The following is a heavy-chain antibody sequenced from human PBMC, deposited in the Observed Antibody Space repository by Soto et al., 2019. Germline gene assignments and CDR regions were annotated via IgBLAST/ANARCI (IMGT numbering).Heavy chain of an antibody. Sequence: VASVKVSCKASGYTFTGYYMHWVRQAPGQGLEWMGWINPNSGGTNYAQKFQGWVTMTRDTSISTAYMELSRLRSDDTAVYYCARQTQHVVVPAAAAFDIWGQGTMVT. CDR3: ARQTQHVVVPAAAAFDI. CDR1: GYTFTGYY. V-gene: IGHV1-2*04. CDR2: INPNSGGT. J-gene: IGHJ3*02. D-gene: IGHD2-2*01.